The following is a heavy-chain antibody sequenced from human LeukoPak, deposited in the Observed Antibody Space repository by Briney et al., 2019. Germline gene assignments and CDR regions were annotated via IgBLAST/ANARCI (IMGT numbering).Heavy chain of an antibody. CDR2: ISGSGGST. J-gene: IGHJ4*02. CDR1: GFTFSSYA. D-gene: IGHD3-22*01. Sequence: GGSLRLSCAASGFTFSSYAMSWVRQAPGKGLEWVSAISGSGGSTYYADSVKGRFTISRDNSKNTLYLQMNSLRAEDTAVYYCAKNWLNHYYDSSGYRIKFDYWGQGTLVTVSS. V-gene: IGHV3-23*01. CDR3: AKNWLNHYYDSSGYRIKFDY.